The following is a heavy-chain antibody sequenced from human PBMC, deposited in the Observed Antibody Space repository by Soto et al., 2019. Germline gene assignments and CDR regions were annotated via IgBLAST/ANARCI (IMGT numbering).Heavy chain of an antibody. CDR2: ISSDGGST. D-gene: IGHD6-19*01. Sequence: GGSLRLSCAASGFTFSSYAMHWVRQAPGRGLEYVSAISSDGGSTYYANSVKGRFTISRDNSKNTLYLQMGSLRAEDMAVYYCARTTSGWSNYYYYGMDVWGQGTTVTVSS. V-gene: IGHV3-64*01. CDR3: ARTTSGWSNYYYYGMDV. CDR1: GFTFSSYA. J-gene: IGHJ6*02.